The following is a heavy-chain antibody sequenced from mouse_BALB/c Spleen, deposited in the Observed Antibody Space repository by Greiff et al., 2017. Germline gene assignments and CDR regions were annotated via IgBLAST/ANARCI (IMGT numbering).Heavy chain of an antibody. Sequence: EVKLQESGPGLVKPSQSLSLTCTVTGYSITSDYAWNWIRQFPGNKLEWMGYISYSGSTSYNPSLKSRISITRDTSKNQFFLQLNSVTTEDTATYYCARDYYGSNYYAMDYWGQGTSVTVSS. CDR2: ISYSGST. J-gene: IGHJ4*01. D-gene: IGHD1-1*01. CDR3: ARDYYGSNYYAMDY. V-gene: IGHV3-2*02. CDR1: GYSITSDYA.